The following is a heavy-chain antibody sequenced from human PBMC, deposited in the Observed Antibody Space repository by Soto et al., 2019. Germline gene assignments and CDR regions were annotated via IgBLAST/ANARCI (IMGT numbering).Heavy chain of an antibody. CDR2: IYYSGST. CDR3: ARRYDYRERSDPFDY. J-gene: IGHJ4*02. Sequence: SETLSLTCTVSGGSISSSSYYWGWIRQPPGKGLEWIGSIYYSGSTYYNPSLKSRVTISVDTSKNQFSLKLSSVTAADTAVYYCARRYDYRERSDPFDYWGQGTLVTVSS. V-gene: IGHV4-39*01. D-gene: IGHD4-4*01. CDR1: GGSISSSSYY.